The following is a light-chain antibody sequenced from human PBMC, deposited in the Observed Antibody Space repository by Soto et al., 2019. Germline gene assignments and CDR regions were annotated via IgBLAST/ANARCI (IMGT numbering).Light chain of an antibody. CDR3: QQTYSVPLT. CDR2: GAS. V-gene: IGKV1-39*01. J-gene: IGKJ4*01. CDR1: HNIVNY. Sequence: DIQMTQSPSSLSASVGDRVTITCRASHNIVNYLSWYQRKPGKAPQLLIYGASSLQSGVPSRFSGSGSGTDFTLTISSLQPEDFATFYCQQTYSVPLTFGGGTKVDI.